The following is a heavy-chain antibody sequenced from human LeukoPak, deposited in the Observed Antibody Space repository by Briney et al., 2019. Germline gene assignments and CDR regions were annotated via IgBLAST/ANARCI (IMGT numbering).Heavy chain of an antibody. CDR1: GFTLSSYA. Sequence: GGSLRLSCAASGFTLSSYAMSWIRQAPGKGLEWVSYISSSGSTIYYADSVKGRFTISRDNAKNSLYLQMNSLRAEYTAVYYCAGTTVTHFDYWGQGTLVTVSS. D-gene: IGHD4-17*01. CDR3: AGTTVTHFDY. CDR2: ISSSGSTI. V-gene: IGHV3-11*01. J-gene: IGHJ4*02.